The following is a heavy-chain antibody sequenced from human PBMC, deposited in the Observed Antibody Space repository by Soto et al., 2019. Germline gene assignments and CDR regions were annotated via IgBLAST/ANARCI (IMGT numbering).Heavy chain of an antibody. D-gene: IGHD5-12*01. CDR1: GDSIRSYY. CDR3: ERRYGGFDNGLDV. CDR2: IYYSGST. Sequence: PSETLSLTCTVSGDSIRSYYWTWIRQPPGKGLELIGYIYYSGSTRYNPSLKSRVTISVDMSKNQFSLKLSSVIAADTAVYYCERRYGGFDNGLDVWGQGTAVSVSS. J-gene: IGHJ6*02. V-gene: IGHV4-59*01.